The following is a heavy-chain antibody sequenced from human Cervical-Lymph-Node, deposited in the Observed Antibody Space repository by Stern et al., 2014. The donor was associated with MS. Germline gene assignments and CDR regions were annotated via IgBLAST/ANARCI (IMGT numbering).Heavy chain of an antibody. CDR2: IIPKYGTP. J-gene: IGHJ3*01. V-gene: IGHV1-69*01. Sequence: VPLVESGAEMKKPGSSVKVSCKASGGTFSNYAFNWVRQAPGQGLEWMGLIIPKYGTPNYAQKFQGRVTIVADESTVYMELTSLRSEDAAVYYCAIFHPPRWGQGTMVTVSS. CDR1: GGTFSNYA. CDR3: AIFHPPR.